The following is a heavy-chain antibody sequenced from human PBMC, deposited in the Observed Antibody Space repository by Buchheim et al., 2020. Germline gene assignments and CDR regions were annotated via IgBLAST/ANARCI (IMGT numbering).Heavy chain of an antibody. CDR3: AKEQREGLGHLWEPHWYFDL. D-gene: IGHD5-18*01. V-gene: IGHV3-30*18. CDR1: GFTFSSYG. CDR2: ISYDGSNK. Sequence: QVQLVESGGGVVQPGRSLRLSCAASGFTFSSYGMHWVRQAPGKGLEWVAVISYDGSNKYYADSVKGRFTISRDNSKNTLYLQMNSLRAEDTAVYYCAKEQREGLGHLWEPHWYFDLWGRGTL. J-gene: IGHJ2*01.